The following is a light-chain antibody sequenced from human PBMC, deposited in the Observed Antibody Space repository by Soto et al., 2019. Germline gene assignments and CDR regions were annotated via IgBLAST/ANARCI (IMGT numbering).Light chain of an antibody. J-gene: IGKJ3*01. CDR2: AAS. Sequence: DIQMTQSPSSMSASVGDRVTITCRASQSISAYLNWYQQKPGKAPKLLIYAASSLQSGVPSRFSGSGSGTAFTLTISSLQPEDFATYYCQESYSTPSVTFGPGTKVDIK. CDR3: QESYSTPSVT. CDR1: QSISAY. V-gene: IGKV1-39*01.